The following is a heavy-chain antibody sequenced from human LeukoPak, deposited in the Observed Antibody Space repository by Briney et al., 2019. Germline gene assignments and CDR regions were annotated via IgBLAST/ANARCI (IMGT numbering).Heavy chain of an antibody. Sequence: PSETLSLTCTVSGGSISSYYWSWIRQPPGKGLEWIGYIYYSGSTNYNPSLKSRVTISVDTSKNQFSLKLSSVTAADTAVYYCARGRDGYNRGDFDYWGQGTLVTVSS. D-gene: IGHD5-24*01. CDR2: IYYSGST. CDR3: ARGRDGYNRGDFDY. V-gene: IGHV4-59*01. J-gene: IGHJ4*02. CDR1: GGSISSYY.